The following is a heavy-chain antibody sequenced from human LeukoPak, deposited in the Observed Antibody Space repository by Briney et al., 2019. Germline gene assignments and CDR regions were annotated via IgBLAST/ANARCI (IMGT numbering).Heavy chain of an antibody. CDR1: GGSISSGDYY. CDR3: TREYGDDNWFDP. Sequence: SETLSLTCTVSGGSISSGDYYWSWIRQPPGKGLEWIGYIYYSGSTYYNPSLKSRVIISVDTSKNQFSLKLSSVTAADTAVYYCTREYGDDNWFDPWGQGTLVTVSS. CDR2: IYYSGST. J-gene: IGHJ5*02. V-gene: IGHV4-30-4*01. D-gene: IGHD4-17*01.